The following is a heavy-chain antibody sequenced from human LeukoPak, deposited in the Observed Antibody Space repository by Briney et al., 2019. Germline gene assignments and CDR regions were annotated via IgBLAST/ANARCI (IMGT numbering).Heavy chain of an antibody. D-gene: IGHD2-15*01. CDR2: IYYSGST. J-gene: IGHJ3*02. CDR3: ARADCSGGSCYAFDI. CDR1: GGSVSSGSYY. Sequence: SETLSLTCTVSGGSVSSGSYYWSWIRQLPGKGLEWIGYIYYSGSTNYNPSLKSRVTMSVDTSKNQFSLKLSSVTAADTAVYYCARADCSGGSCYAFDIWGQGTMVTVSS. V-gene: IGHV4-61*01.